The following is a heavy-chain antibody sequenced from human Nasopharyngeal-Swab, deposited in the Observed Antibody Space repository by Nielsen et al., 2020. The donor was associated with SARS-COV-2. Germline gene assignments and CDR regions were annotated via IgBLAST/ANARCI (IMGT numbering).Heavy chain of an antibody. CDR1: GFTFSSYG. Sequence: VGSLRLSCAASGFTFSSYGMHWVRQAPGMGLEWVAVIWYDGSNKYYADSVKGRFTISRDNSKNTLYLQMNSLRAEDTAVYYCARDLMYGSGSRMDVWGQGTTVTVSS. CDR2: IWYDGSNK. J-gene: IGHJ6*02. V-gene: IGHV3-33*01. D-gene: IGHD3-10*01. CDR3: ARDLMYGSGSRMDV.